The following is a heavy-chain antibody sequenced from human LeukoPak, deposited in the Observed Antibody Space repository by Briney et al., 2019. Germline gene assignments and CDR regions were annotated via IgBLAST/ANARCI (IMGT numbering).Heavy chain of an antibody. Sequence: NTSETLSLTCAVYGGSFSGYYWSWIRQPPGKGLEWIGEINHSGSTNYNPSLKSRVTISVDTSKNQFSLKLSFVTAADTAVYYCARVKFYGSGRRLNWFDPWGQGTLVTVSS. D-gene: IGHD3-10*01. CDR1: GGSFSGYY. V-gene: IGHV4-34*01. J-gene: IGHJ5*02. CDR2: INHSGST. CDR3: ARVKFYGSGRRLNWFDP.